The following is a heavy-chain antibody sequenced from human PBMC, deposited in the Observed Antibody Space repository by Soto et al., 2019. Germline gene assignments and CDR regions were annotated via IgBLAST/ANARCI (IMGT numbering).Heavy chain of an antibody. CDR1: GYSFTSYW. Sequence: PGESLKISCKGSGYSFTSYWISWVRQMPGKGLEWMGRIDPSDSYTNYSPSFQGHVTISADKSISTAYLQWSSLKASDTAMYYCARQASWGSGGSCCYGMDVWGQGTTVTVSS. V-gene: IGHV5-10-1*01. J-gene: IGHJ6*02. CDR2: IDPSDSYT. CDR3: ARQASWGSGGSCCYGMDV. D-gene: IGHD2-15*01.